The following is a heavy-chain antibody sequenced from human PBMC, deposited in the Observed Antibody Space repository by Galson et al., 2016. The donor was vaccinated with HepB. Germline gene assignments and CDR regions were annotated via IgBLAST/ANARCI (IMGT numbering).Heavy chain of an antibody. D-gene: IGHD3-10*01. CDR3: ARYGGGSVYYYGRDV. CDR1: GGSVSSGTYY. J-gene: IGHJ6*02. CDR2: IYYSGRT. V-gene: IGHV4-61*01. Sequence: LSLTCTVSGGSVSSGTYYWSWIRQPPGKGLEYIGYIYYSGRTNCNPSLKSRVTISVDTSKNHFSLNLSSVTAADTAVYYCARYGGGSVYYYGRDVWGQGTTVTVSS.